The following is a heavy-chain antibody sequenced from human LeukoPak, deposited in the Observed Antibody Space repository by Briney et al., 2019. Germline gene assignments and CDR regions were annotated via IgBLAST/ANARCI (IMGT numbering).Heavy chain of an antibody. CDR1: GGSISSYY. V-gene: IGHV4-59*08. Sequence: SETLSLTCTVSGGSISSYYWSWIRQPPGKGLEWIGYFYYSGSTNYNPSLKSRVTISVDTSKNQFSLKLSSVTAADTAVYYCARHRSPGIAAAGLGYWGQGTLVTVSS. CDR2: FYYSGST. J-gene: IGHJ4*02. CDR3: ARHRSPGIAAAGLGY. D-gene: IGHD6-13*01.